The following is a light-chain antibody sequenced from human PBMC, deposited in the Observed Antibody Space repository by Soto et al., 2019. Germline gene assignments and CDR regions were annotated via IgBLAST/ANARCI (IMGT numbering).Light chain of an antibody. V-gene: IGLV2-14*03. CDR3: SSYTSSTTVV. Sequence: QSVLTQPASVSGSPGQSITISCTGSSSDIGAYNYVSWYQQHPGKAPKLLISDVTNRPSGVSNRFSGSKSANTASLTISGLQAEDEAEYYCSSYTSSTTVVFGPGTKLTVL. J-gene: IGLJ1*01. CDR2: DVT. CDR1: SSDIGAYNY.